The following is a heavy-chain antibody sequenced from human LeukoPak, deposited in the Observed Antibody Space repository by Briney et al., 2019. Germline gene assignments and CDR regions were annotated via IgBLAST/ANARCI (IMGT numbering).Heavy chain of an antibody. CDR3: AKDGYSGYVD. D-gene: IGHD5-12*01. CDR2: ISSSSSYI. J-gene: IGHJ4*02. CDR1: GFTFSSYS. Sequence: PGGSLRLSCAASGFTFSSYSMNWVRQAPGKGLEWVSSISSSSSYIYYADSVKGRFTISRDNSKNTLYLQMNSLRAEDTAVYYCAKDGYSGYVDWGQGTLVTVSS. V-gene: IGHV3-21*04.